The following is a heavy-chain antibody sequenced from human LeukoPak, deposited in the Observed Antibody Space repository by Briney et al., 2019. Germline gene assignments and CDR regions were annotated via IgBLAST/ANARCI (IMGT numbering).Heavy chain of an antibody. Sequence: SETLSLTCTVSGGSMSSYYWSWIQQPPGKGLEWIGYTYYSGSTNYNPSLKSRVTISVDTSKNQFSLKVSSVTAADTAVYYCARVFHDSSGYPLDYWGQGTLVTVSS. D-gene: IGHD3-22*01. CDR1: GGSMSSYY. CDR2: TYYSGST. CDR3: ARVFHDSSGYPLDY. V-gene: IGHV4-59*01. J-gene: IGHJ4*02.